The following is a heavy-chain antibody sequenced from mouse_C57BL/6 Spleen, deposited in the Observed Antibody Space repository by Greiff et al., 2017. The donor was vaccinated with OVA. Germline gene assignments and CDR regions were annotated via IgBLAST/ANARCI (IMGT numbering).Heavy chain of an antibody. CDR3: ARRGSSPPGFAY. V-gene: IGHV5-15*04. D-gene: IGHD1-1*01. Sequence: EVQLVESGGGLVQPGGSLKLSCAASGFTFSDYGMAWVRQAPRKGPEWVACISNLAYCIYYADTVTGRFTISSKNAKNTLYLEMSSLRSEDTAMYDCARRGSSPPGFAYWGQGTLVTVSA. CDR2: ISNLAYCI. CDR1: GFTFSDYG. J-gene: IGHJ3*01.